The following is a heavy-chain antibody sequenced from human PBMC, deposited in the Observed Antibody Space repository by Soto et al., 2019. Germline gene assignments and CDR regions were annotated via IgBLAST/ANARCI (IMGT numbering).Heavy chain of an antibody. D-gene: IGHD3-10*01. CDR1: GGTFSSYT. Sequence: GASVKVSCKSSGGTFSSYTLTWVRQAPGQGLEWMGRIIPFLGIANQPQKYQGRVTITADKSTNTAYMQLSSLRSEDTAVYYCARGFGERRNGAFGIWGQGTMVTVSS. J-gene: IGHJ3*02. V-gene: IGHV1-69*02. CDR2: IIPFLGIA. CDR3: ARGFGERRNGAFGI.